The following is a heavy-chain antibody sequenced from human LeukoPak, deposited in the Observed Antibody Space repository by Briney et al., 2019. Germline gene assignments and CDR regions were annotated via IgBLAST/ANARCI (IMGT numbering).Heavy chain of an antibody. CDR3: ARGPYSYDSSGAFDI. CDR2: ISSSGST. V-gene: IGHV4-61*02. J-gene: IGHJ3*02. Sequence: SETLSLTCTVSGDSISSGDYYWRWIRQPAGKGLEGIVRISSSGSTNYNPSLKSRVTISVDTSKNQFSLKLSSVTAADTAVYFCARGPYSYDSSGAFDIWGQGTMVTVSS. CDR1: GDSISSGDYY. D-gene: IGHD3-22*01.